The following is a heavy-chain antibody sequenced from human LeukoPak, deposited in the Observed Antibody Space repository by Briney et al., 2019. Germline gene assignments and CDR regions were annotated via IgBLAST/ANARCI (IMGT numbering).Heavy chain of an antibody. CDR3: ARGRPHGNDY. D-gene: IGHD4-23*01. J-gene: IGHJ4*02. V-gene: IGHV3-74*01. CDR1: GFTLSNAW. Sequence: GGSLRLSCAASGFTLSNAWMTWVRQAPGKGLVWVSRIASDGSSTTYADSVKGRFSISRDNAKNTLYLQMNSLRVEDTAVYYCARGRPHGNDYWGQGTLVTVSS. CDR2: IASDGSST.